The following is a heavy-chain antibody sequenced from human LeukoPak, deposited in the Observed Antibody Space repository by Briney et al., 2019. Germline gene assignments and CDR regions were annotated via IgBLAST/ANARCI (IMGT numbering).Heavy chain of an antibody. CDR3: ARGSWFGPYYFDY. J-gene: IGHJ4*02. CDR1: GFTVSSNY. Sequence: GGSLRLSCAASGFTVSSNYMSWVRQAPGKGLEWVSVIYSGGSTYYADSVKGRFTISRDNSKNTLYLQMNSLRAEDTAVYYCARGSWFGPYYFDYWGQGTLVTVSS. V-gene: IGHV3-53*01. CDR2: IYSGGST. D-gene: IGHD3-10*01.